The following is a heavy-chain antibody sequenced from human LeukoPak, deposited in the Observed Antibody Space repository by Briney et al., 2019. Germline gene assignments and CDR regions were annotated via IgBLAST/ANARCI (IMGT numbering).Heavy chain of an antibody. D-gene: IGHD6-19*01. CDR3: AKDRKSSGWLERNAFDI. CDR2: ISFDGSDA. CDR1: GFTFSGFW. Sequence: HPGGSLRLSCAASGFTFSGFWMHWVRQAPGKGLVWVSCISFDGSDATYADSVKGRFTISRDNAKSTLHLQMNSLRAEDTAVYYCAKDRKSSGWLERNAFDIWGQGTMVTVSS. J-gene: IGHJ3*02. V-gene: IGHV3-74*01.